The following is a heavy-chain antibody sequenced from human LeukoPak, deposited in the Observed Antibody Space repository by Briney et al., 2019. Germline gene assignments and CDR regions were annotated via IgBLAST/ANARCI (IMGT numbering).Heavy chain of an antibody. Sequence: ASVKVSCKASGFIFTTYGISWVRQAPGQGLEWMGWISPDNGNAHSAPKFQGRVTLTTNTSTTTAYMELSSLRSDDTAVYYCARHYNSPVITWLDRWGQGTLVTVAS. CDR1: GFIFTTYG. CDR3: ARHYNSPVITWLDR. D-gene: IGHD3-22*01. V-gene: IGHV1-18*01. CDR2: ISPDNGNA. J-gene: IGHJ5*02.